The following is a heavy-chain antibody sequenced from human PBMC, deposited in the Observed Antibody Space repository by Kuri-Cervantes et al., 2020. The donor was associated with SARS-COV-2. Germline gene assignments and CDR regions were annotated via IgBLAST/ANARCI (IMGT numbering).Heavy chain of an antibody. CDR3: ARSRKTLSGYRYGPPDPFDI. V-gene: IGHV1-46*01. Sequence: ASVKVSCKASGYTFTSYYMHWVRQAPGQGLEWMGIINPSGGSTSYAQKFQGRVSITSDTSTSTVYMETSSLKSEDTAVYYCARSRKTLSGYRYGPPDPFDIWGQGTEVTVSS. D-gene: IGHD3-3*01. CDR2: INPSGGST. J-gene: IGHJ3*02. CDR1: GYTFTSYY.